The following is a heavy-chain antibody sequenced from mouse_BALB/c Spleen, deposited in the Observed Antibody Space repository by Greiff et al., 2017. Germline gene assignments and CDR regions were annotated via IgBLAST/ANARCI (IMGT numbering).Heavy chain of an antibody. CDR3: ARKGLYDGPYYAMDY. CDR1: GFTFSSYA. J-gene: IGHJ4*01. Sequence: EVMLVESGGGLVKPGGSLKLSCAASGFTFSSYALSWVRQTPEKRLEWVATISSGGSYTYYPDSVKGRFTISRDNAKNTLYLQMSSLRSEDTAMYYCARKGLYDGPYYAMDYWGQGTSVTVSS. D-gene: IGHD2-3*01. CDR2: ISSGGSYT. V-gene: IGHV5-9-1*01.